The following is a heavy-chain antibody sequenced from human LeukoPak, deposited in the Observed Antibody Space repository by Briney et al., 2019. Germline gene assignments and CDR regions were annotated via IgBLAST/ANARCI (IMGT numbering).Heavy chain of an antibody. Sequence: GVSLRLSCAASGFTVSSNYMSWVRQAPGKGLEWVSVIYSGGSTYYADSVKGRFTISRDNSKNTLYLQMNSLRAEDTAVYYCHSADYGDYENFDYWGQGTLVTVSS. CDR2: IYSGGST. D-gene: IGHD4-17*01. V-gene: IGHV3-53*01. CDR3: HSADYGDYENFDY. CDR1: GFTVSSNY. J-gene: IGHJ4*02.